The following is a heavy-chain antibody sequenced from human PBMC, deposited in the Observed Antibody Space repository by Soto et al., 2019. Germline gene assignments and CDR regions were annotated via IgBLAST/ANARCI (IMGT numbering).Heavy chain of an antibody. CDR3: ARDLKKGSYFDY. J-gene: IGHJ4*02. V-gene: IGHV3-33*01. Sequence: HPGGSLRLSCAASGFTFSTSAMHWVRQAPGKGLEWVAFIWYDGTNKYYADSVKDRFTISRDNSKNTLYLQVNSLRAEDTAVYYCARDLKKGSYFDYWGQGTLVTVS. D-gene: IGHD3-10*01. CDR1: GFTFSTSA. CDR2: IWYDGTNK.